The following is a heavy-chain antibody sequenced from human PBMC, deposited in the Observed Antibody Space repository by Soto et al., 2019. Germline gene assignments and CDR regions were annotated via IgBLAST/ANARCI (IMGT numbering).Heavy chain of an antibody. CDR1: GFTFSSYA. V-gene: IGHV3-30-3*01. CDR3: ARDLSAVGFGELFYY. CDR2: ISYDGSNK. J-gene: IGHJ4*02. Sequence: QVQLVESGGGVVQPGRSLRLSCAASGFTFSSYAMHWVRQAPGKGLEWVAVISYDGSNKYYADSVKGRFTISRDNSKNTLYLQMNSLRAEDTAVYYCARDLSAVGFGELFYYWGQGTLVTVSS. D-gene: IGHD3-10*01.